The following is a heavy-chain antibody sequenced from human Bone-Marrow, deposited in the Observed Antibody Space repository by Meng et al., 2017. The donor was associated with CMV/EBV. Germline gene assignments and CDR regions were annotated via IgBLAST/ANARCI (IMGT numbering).Heavy chain of an antibody. V-gene: IGHV3-53*01. D-gene: IGHD1-26*01. CDR1: GFTFSSYA. CDR2: IYPAGST. J-gene: IGHJ6*02. Sequence: GGSLRLSCAASGFTFSSYAMSWVRQAPGKGLEWVSVIYPAGSTYYADSVKGRFTISRDSSKNTLHLQMNSLRAEDTAVYYCARVSGSYYYFGMDVWGQGTTVTVSS. CDR3: ARVSGSYYYFGMDV.